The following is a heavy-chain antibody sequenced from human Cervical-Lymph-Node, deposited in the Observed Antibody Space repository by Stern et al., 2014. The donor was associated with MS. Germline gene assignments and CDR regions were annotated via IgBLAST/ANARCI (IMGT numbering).Heavy chain of an antibody. J-gene: IGHJ5*02. CDR3: ARGPMLVVVVAATPTRDWFDP. D-gene: IGHD2-15*01. V-gene: IGHV4-34*01. CDR2: INHSGST. Sequence: QVQLQQWGAGLLKPSETLSLTCAVYGGSFSGYYWSWIRQPPGKGLEWIGEINHSGSTNYNPSLKSRVTISVDTSKNQFSLKLSSVTAADTAVYYCARGPMLVVVVAATPTRDWFDPWGQGTLVTVSS. CDR1: GGSFSGYY.